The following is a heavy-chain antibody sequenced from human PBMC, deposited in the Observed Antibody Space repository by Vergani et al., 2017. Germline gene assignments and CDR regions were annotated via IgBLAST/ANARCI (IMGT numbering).Heavy chain of an antibody. CDR2: IYWNDDK. D-gene: IGHD2-15*01. Sequence: QITLKESGPTLVKPTQTLTLTCTFSGFSLSTSGVGVGWIRQPPGKALEWLALIYWNDDKRYSPSLKSRLTITKDTSKNQVVLTMTNMDPVDTATYYCAHRPGYCSGGSCYSGTYYFDYWGQGTLVTVSS. CDR1: GFSLSTSGVG. CDR3: AHRPGYCSGGSCYSGTYYFDY. V-gene: IGHV2-5*01. J-gene: IGHJ4*02.